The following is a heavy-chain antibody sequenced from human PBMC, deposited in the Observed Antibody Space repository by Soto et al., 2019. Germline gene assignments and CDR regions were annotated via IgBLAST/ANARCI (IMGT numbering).Heavy chain of an antibody. CDR1: GGTFSSYA. CDR2: IIPIFGTA. Sequence: QVQLVQSGAEVKKPGSSVKVSCKASGGTFSSYAISWVRQAPGQGLEWMGGIIPIFGTANYAQKFQGRVTITADNSTSTAYMELSSLRSEDTAVYYCAREGGDTAMVGGYYFDYWGQGTLVTVSS. CDR3: AREGGDTAMVGGYYFDY. V-gene: IGHV1-69*06. D-gene: IGHD5-18*01. J-gene: IGHJ4*02.